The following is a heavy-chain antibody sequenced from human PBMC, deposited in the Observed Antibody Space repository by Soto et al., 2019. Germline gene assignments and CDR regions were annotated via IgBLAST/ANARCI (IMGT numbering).Heavy chain of an antibody. D-gene: IGHD3-10*01. J-gene: IGHJ4*02. CDR3: VGGQYYLDY. CDR2: ISYDGSDK. V-gene: IGHV3-30*03. Sequence: QVQLVESGGGVVQPGRSLRLSCAASGFPFTSYGMHWVREGPDKGLEWVAIISYDGSDKYYADSMKGRFTISRDNSKNTLYLQMNSLRPEDTALYYCVGGQYYLDYRGQGTLVIVSS. CDR1: GFPFTSYG.